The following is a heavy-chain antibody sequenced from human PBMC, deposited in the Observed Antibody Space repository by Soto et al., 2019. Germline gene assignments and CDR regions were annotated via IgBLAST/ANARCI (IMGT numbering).Heavy chain of an antibody. CDR3: ARDHRSWYVLDP. CDR1: GYTFSSYY. CDR2: INVYNGNT. J-gene: IGHJ5*02. D-gene: IGHD6-13*01. Sequence: ASVKVSCKASGYTFSSYYMNWVRQAPGQGLEWMGWINVYNGNTKYAQKVQGRVTMTTDTSTSTAYMELRSLRSDDTAVYYCARDHRSWYVLDPWGQGTLVTVSS. V-gene: IGHV1-18*04.